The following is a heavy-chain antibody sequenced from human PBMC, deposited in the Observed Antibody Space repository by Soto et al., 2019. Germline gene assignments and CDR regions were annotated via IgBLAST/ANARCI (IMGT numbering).Heavy chain of an antibody. D-gene: IGHD2-8*02. J-gene: IGHJ4*02. CDR2: ISGSSGTI. CDR1: GFTFSSYG. V-gene: IGHV3-48*01. CDR3: ASSVGYCTGGTCRRYFFDY. Sequence: GGSLRLSCAASGFTFSSYGMNWVRQAPGKGLEWISYISGSSGTIYYADSVKGRFTISRDNAKNSLYLQMNSLRAEDTAVYYCASSVGYCTGGTCRRYFFDYWGQGTLVTVSS.